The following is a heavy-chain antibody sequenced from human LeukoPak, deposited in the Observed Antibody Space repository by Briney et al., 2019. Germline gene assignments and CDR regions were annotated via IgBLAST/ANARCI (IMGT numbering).Heavy chain of an antibody. CDR1: GFTFSSYA. J-gene: IGHJ4*02. CDR2: ISGSGGST. D-gene: IGHD3-16*02. Sequence: GGSLRLSCAASGFTFSSYAMSWVRQAPGKGLEWVSAISGSGGSTYYADSVKGRFTISRDNSKNTLYLQMKSLRAEDTAVYYCAKDSHDYIWGSYREDDYWGQGTLVTVSS. V-gene: IGHV3-23*01. CDR3: AKDSHDYIWGSYREDDY.